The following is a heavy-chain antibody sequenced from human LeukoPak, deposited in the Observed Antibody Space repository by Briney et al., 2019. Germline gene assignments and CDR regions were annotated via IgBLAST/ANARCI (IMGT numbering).Heavy chain of an antibody. CDR3: TTYYYDTIGFGY. Sequence: PGGSLRLSCAASGFTFSNAWMSWVRQAPGKGLEWVGRIKSKTDGGTTDYAAPVKGRFTISRDDSKNTLYLQTNSLKTEDTAVYYCTTYYYDTIGFGYWGQGTLVTVSS. J-gene: IGHJ4*02. CDR1: GFTFSNAW. D-gene: IGHD3-22*01. CDR2: IKSKTDGGTT. V-gene: IGHV3-15*01.